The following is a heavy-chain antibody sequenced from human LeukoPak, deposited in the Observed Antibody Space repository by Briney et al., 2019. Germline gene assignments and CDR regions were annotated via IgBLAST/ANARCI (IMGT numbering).Heavy chain of an antibody. Sequence: SETLSLTCNVSGGSISSYYWSWLRQPAGKGLEWIGLIYTSGGTNYNPSLKNRVTMSVDTSKNQFSLKLSSVTAADTAVYYCARAGSGALRDWGQGTLVTVSS. D-gene: IGHD3-10*01. J-gene: IGHJ4*02. CDR1: GGSISSYY. V-gene: IGHV4-4*07. CDR3: ARAGSGALRD. CDR2: IYTSGGT.